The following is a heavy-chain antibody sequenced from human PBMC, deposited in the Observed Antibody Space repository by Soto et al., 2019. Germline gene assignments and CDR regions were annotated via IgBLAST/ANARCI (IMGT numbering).Heavy chain of an antibody. Sequence: SETLSLTCTVSGGSISSYYWSWIRQPPGKGLEWIGYIYYSGSTNYNPSLKSRVTISVDTSKNQFSLKLSSVTAADTAVYYCARGFETYYDFWSGYYTGYYYYGMDVWGQGTTVT. V-gene: IGHV4-59*01. CDR1: GGSISSYY. CDR3: ARGFETYYDFWSGYYTGYYYYGMDV. D-gene: IGHD3-3*01. J-gene: IGHJ6*02. CDR2: IYYSGST.